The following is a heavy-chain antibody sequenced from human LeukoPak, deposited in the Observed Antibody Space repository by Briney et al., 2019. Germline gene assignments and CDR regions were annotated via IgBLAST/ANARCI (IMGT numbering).Heavy chain of an antibody. CDR3: ARGLIVGATTS. CDR1: GGTFSSYA. Sequence: SVKVSCKASGGTFSSYAISWVRQAPGQGLEWMGRIIPILGIANYAQKFQGRVTITADKSTSTAYVELSSLRSEDTAVYYCARGLIVGATTSWGQGTLVTVSS. D-gene: IGHD1-26*01. V-gene: IGHV1-69*04. J-gene: IGHJ4*02. CDR2: IIPILGIA.